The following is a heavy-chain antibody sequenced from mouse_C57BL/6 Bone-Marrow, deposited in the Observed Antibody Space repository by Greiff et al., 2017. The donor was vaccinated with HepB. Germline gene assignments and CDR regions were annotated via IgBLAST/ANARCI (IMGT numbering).Heavy chain of an antibody. Sequence: QVQLKQPGAELVRPGSSVKLSCKASGYTFTSYWMDWVKQRPGQGLEWIGNIYPSDSETHYNQKFKDTATLTVDKSSSTAYMQLSSLTSEDSAVYYCARSITTVVAGDYFDYWGQGTTLTVSS. CDR1: GYTFTSYW. CDR3: ARSITTVVAGDYFDY. D-gene: IGHD1-1*01. V-gene: IGHV1-61*01. CDR2: IYPSDSET. J-gene: IGHJ2*01.